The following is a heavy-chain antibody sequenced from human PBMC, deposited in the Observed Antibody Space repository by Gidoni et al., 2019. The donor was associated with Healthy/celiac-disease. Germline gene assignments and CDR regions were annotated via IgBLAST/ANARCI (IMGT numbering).Heavy chain of an antibody. V-gene: IGHV1-2*06. Sequence: QVQLVQSGAEVKKPGASVKVSCKASGYTFTGYYMHWVRQAPGQGLEWMGRINPNSGGTNYAQKFQGRVTMTRDTSISTAYMELSRLRSDDTAVYYCARDPLMIRRAAATNWFDPWGQGTLVTVSS. D-gene: IGHD6-13*01. CDR2: INPNSGGT. CDR1: GYTFTGYY. CDR3: ARDPLMIRRAAATNWFDP. J-gene: IGHJ5*02.